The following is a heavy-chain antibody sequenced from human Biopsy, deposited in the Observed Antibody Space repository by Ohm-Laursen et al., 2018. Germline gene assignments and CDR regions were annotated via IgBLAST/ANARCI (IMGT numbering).Heavy chain of an antibody. Sequence: TLSLTCAVSGYSISSGYYWGWIRQPPGKGLEWIGSIYYSGSTYYNPSLKSQVTISVDTYKNQFSLKLSSVTAADTAGYYCARGQALKSFDYWGQGTLVTVSS. CDR1: GYSISSGYY. CDR3: ARGQALKSFDY. CDR2: IYYSGST. J-gene: IGHJ4*02. V-gene: IGHV4-38-2*01.